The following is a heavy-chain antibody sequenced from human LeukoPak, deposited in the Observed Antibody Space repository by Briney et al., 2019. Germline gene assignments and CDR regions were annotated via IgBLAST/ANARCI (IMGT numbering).Heavy chain of an antibody. CDR3: ARRIPVAGLFDY. J-gene: IGHJ4*02. CDR1: GGSISSGGHY. D-gene: IGHD6-19*01. Sequence: SQTLSLTCTVSGGSISSGGHYWSWIRQFPGKGLEWIGYIYYRGTTYHNPSLESRVTVSSDASKDQFSLKLTSVTAADTAVYYCARRIPVAGLFDYWGQGALVTVSS. CDR2: IYYRGTT. V-gene: IGHV4-31*03.